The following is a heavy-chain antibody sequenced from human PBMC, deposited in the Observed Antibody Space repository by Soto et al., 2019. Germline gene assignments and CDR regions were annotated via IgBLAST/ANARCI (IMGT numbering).Heavy chain of an antibody. CDR1: GDSVSSNSAA. CDR3: ARDLPLGYCTNGVCYSGAFDI. CDR2: TYYRSKWYN. Sequence: SQTLSLTCAISGDSVSSNSAAWNWIRQSPSRGLEWLGRTYYRSKWYNDYAVSVKSRITINPDTSKNQFSLQLNSVTPEDTAVYYCARDLPLGYCTNGVCYSGAFDIWGQGTMVTVSS. D-gene: IGHD2-8*01. V-gene: IGHV6-1*01. J-gene: IGHJ3*02.